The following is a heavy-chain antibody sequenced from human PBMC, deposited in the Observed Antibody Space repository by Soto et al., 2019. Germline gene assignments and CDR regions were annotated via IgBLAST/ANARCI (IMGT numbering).Heavy chain of an antibody. V-gene: IGHV1-18*04. CDR3: ARDALRYFDWLLSFDY. Sequence: QVQLVQTGAELKKPGASVKVSCKASGYTFTSYGISWVRQAPGQGLEWMGWISAYNGNTNYAQKLQGRVTMTTDTSTSTAYMELRSLRSDDTAVYYCARDALRYFDWLLSFDYWGQGTLVTVSS. D-gene: IGHD3-9*01. CDR1: GYTFTSYG. CDR2: ISAYNGNT. J-gene: IGHJ4*02.